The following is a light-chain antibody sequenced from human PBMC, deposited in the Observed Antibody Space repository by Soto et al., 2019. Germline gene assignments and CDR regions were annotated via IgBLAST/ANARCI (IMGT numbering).Light chain of an antibody. V-gene: IGKV3-11*01. CDR1: QSVSTY. J-gene: IGKJ5*01. CDR3: QQRSNWPPGAS. CDR2: DAS. Sequence: EMVFKQSPATLSFSPGERATLSCRASQSVSTYLAWYQQKPGQPPRLLMYDASKRATGIPARFSGRGSGTDFTLSISGLDPEDVAVYYWQQRSNWPPGASFGQGKRVVI.